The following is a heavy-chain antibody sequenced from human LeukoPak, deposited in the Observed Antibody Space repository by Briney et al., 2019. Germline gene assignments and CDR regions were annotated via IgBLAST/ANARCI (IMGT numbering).Heavy chain of an antibody. CDR3: ARGENYYGSGSRFDY. V-gene: IGHV3-30*03. J-gene: IGHJ4*02. D-gene: IGHD3-10*01. Sequence: PGGSLRLSCAASGFTFSSYGMHWVRQAPGKGLEWVAVISYDGSNKYYADSVEGRFTISRDNSKNTLYLQMNSLRAEDTAVYYCARGENYYGSGSRFDYWGQGTLVTVSS. CDR2: ISYDGSNK. CDR1: GFTFSSYG.